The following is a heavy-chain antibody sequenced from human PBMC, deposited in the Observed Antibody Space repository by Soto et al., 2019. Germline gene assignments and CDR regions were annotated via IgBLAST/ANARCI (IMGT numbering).Heavy chain of an antibody. CDR3: ARDRGGGVSYGMDV. J-gene: IGHJ6*02. Sequence: QVQLVESGGGVVQPGRSLRLSCAASGFTFSSFGMHWVRQAPGKGLEWVAIIWYDGSNKYYADSVKGRFTISRDNSKNTLYLQLNSLRAEDTAVYYCARDRGGGVSYGMDVWGQGTTVTVSS. CDR2: IWYDGSNK. V-gene: IGHV3-33*01. D-gene: IGHD3-16*01. CDR1: GFTFSSFG.